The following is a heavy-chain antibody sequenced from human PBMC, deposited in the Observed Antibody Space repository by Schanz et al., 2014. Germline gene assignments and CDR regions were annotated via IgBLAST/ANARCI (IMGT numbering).Heavy chain of an antibody. CDR1: GFTFGDYA. J-gene: IGHJ5*02. Sequence: EVQLLESGGGLVQPGGSLRLSCAASGFTFGDYAMTWVRQAPGKGLEWVSFVHPGGSTYYPDSVKGRFTISRDSSKNTLYLQMNSLRPEDTAVYYCARGRVLESWGQGTLVTVSS. V-gene: IGHV3-23*03. D-gene: IGHD1-1*01. CDR2: FVHPGGST. CDR3: ARGRVLES.